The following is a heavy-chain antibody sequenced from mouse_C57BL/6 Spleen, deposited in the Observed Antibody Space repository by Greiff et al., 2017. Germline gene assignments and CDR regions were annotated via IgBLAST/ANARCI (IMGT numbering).Heavy chain of an antibody. CDR1: GYTFTSYW. D-gene: IGHD1-1*01. CDR3: ARSTTVVPFDY. CDR2: IDPSDSET. V-gene: IGHV1-52*01. J-gene: IGHJ2*01. Sequence: VKLQQPGAELVRPGSSVKLSCKASGYTFTSYWMHWVKQRPIQGLEWIGNIDPSDSETHYNQKFKDKATLTVDKSSSTAYMQLSSLTSEDSAVYYCARSTTVVPFDYWGQGTTLTVSS.